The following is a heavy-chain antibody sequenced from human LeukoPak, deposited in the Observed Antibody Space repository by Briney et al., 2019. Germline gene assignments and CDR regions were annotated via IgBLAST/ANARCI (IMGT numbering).Heavy chain of an antibody. D-gene: IGHD3-16*01. CDR2: INPNSGDT. V-gene: IGHV1-2*02. J-gene: IGHJ4*02. CDR1: GYTFTGYY. Sequence: ASVKVSCKASGYTFTGYYMHWVRQAPGQGLEWMGWINPNSGDTKYAQKFQGRVTMTRDTSISTAYMELGRLRSDDTALYYCATQRGSYLWGTDFDFWGQGTLVTVSS. CDR3: ATQRGSYLWGTDFDF.